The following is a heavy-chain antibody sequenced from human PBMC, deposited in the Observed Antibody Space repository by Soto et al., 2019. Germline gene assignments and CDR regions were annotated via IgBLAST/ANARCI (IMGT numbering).Heavy chain of an antibody. CDR1: GYTFTGYY. D-gene: IGHD3-3*01. V-gene: IGHV1-2*04. CDR3: ARDRKYYDFWSGYSEKIFGGYYYYGMDV. CDR2: INPNSGGT. Sequence: ASVKVSCKASGYTFTGYYMHWVRQAPGQGLEWMGWINPNSGGTNYAQKFQGWVTMTRDTSISTAYMELSRLRSDDTAVYYCARDRKYYDFWSGYSEKIFGGYYYYGMDVWGQGTTVTVSS. J-gene: IGHJ6*02.